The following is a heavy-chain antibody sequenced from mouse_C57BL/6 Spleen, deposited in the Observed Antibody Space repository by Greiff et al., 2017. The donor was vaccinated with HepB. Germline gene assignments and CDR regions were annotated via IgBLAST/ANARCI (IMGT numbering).Heavy chain of an antibody. CDR3: AIMIYYGNYRFAY. CDR1: GYTFTSYW. J-gene: IGHJ3*01. D-gene: IGHD2-1*01. V-gene: IGHV1-74*01. CDR2: IHPSDSDT. Sequence: QVQLKQPGAELVKPGASVKVSCKASGYTFTSYWMHWVKQRPGQGLEWIGRIHPSDSDTNYNQKFKGKATLTVDKSSSTAYMQLSSLTSEDSAVYYCAIMIYYGNYRFAYWGQGTLVTVSA.